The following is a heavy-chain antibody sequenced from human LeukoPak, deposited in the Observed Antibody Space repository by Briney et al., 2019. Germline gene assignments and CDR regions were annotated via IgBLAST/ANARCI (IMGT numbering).Heavy chain of an antibody. CDR2: ISGSGVNT. D-gene: IGHD3-16*01. Sequence: GGSLRLSCSASGFTFISYAMIWVRQAPEKGLEWVSGISGSGVNTYYADSVKGRFTISRDNSKNTLYLQMNSLRAEDTAVYYCARIGGGYYFDYWGQGTLVTVSS. J-gene: IGHJ4*02. V-gene: IGHV3-23*01. CDR1: GFTFISYA. CDR3: ARIGGGYYFDY.